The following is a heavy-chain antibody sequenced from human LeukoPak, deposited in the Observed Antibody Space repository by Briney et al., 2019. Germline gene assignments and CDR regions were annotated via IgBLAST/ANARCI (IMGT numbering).Heavy chain of an antibody. J-gene: IGHJ4*02. Sequence: GGSLRLSCVASGSTFSSHTMNWVRQAPGKGLEWVSYISYSSSVIYYADSVKGRFTVSRDNAKNSLYLQMNSLRAKDTAVYYCARNLPAADYWGQGTLVTVFS. CDR3: ARNLPAADY. V-gene: IGHV3-48*04. CDR2: ISYSSSVI. CDR1: GSTFSSHT. D-gene: IGHD2-2*01.